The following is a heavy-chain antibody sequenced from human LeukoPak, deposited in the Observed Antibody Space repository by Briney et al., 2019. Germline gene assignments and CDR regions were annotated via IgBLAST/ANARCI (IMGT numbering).Heavy chain of an antibody. Sequence: ASVKVSCKASGYTFTNYYIHWVRQAPGQGLEWMGIINPTGDSTSYAQKFQARVTMTRDTSTNTVYMELSSLRSEDTAVYYCARHPSPHLHHFDYWGQGTLVTVSS. J-gene: IGHJ4*02. CDR1: GYTFTNYY. V-gene: IGHV1-46*01. CDR3: ARHPSPHLHHFDY. CDR2: INPTGDST.